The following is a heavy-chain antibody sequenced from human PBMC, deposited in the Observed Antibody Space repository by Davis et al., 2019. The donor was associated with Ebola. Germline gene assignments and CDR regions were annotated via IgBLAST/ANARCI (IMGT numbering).Heavy chain of an antibody. CDR2: ISGPGTII. CDR3: ARVLKRYYYYGLDV. CDR1: GFTFSDYY. Sequence: SCAASGFTFSDYYMSWIRQAPGKGLEWFSYISGPGTIIYYTDSVKGSFTISRDTANNSLYLQMDSLRPEDTAVYYCARVLKRYYYYGLDVWGQGTTVTVSS. V-gene: IGHV3-11*01. J-gene: IGHJ6*02.